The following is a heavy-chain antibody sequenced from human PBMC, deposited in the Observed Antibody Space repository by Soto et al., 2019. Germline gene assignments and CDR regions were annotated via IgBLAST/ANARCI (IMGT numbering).Heavy chain of an antibody. D-gene: IGHD1-26*01. Sequence: EVQLLESGGGLVQPGGSLRLSCAASGFTVSSNYMSWVRQAPGKGLEWVSVIYSGGSTYYADSVKGRFTISRDNSKNTLYLQMNSLRAEDTAVYYCAREKPRGSSLWGYYFDYWGQGTLVTVSS. CDR1: GFTVSSNY. V-gene: IGHV3-53*01. CDR3: AREKPRGSSLWGYYFDY. CDR2: IYSGGST. J-gene: IGHJ4*02.